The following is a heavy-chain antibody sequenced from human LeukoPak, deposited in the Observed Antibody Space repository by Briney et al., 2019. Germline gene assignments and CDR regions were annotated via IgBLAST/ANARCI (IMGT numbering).Heavy chain of an antibody. CDR2: FDPEDGET. CDR1: GYTLTDLS. Sequence: ASVKVSCKVSGYTLTDLSMHWVRQAPGKGLEWMGGFDPEDGETIYAQKFQGRVTMTEDTSTDTAYMELSSLRSEDTAVYYCATGWYSGRQFDYWGQGTLVTVSS. V-gene: IGHV1-24*01. CDR3: ATGWYSGRQFDY. J-gene: IGHJ4*02. D-gene: IGHD1-26*01.